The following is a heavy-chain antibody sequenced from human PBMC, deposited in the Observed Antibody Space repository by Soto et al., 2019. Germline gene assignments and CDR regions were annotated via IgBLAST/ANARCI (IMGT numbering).Heavy chain of an antibody. CDR2: IYYSGST. V-gene: IGHV4-30-4*01. Sequence: SETLSLTCTVSGGSISSGDYYWSWIRQPPGKGLEWIGYIYYSGSTYYNPSLKSRVTISVDTSKNQFSLKLSSVTAADTAVYYCARGVRYSSSWSFYYYMDVWGKGTTVTVSS. J-gene: IGHJ6*03. CDR3: ARGVRYSSSWSFYYYMDV. D-gene: IGHD6-13*01. CDR1: GGSISSGDYY.